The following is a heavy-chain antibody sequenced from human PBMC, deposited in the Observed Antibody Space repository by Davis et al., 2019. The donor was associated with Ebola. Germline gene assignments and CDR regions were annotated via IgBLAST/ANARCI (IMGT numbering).Heavy chain of an antibody. Sequence: GESLKISCAASGFTFSYYYMSWIRQAPGKGLEWVSYISSSGSTIYYADSVKGRFTISRDNAKNSLYLQMNSLRAEDTAVYYCARDDFLLVGILGYWGQGTLVTVSS. V-gene: IGHV3-11*01. CDR2: ISSSGSTI. J-gene: IGHJ4*02. CDR3: ARDDFLLVGILGY. D-gene: IGHD2/OR15-2a*01. CDR1: GFTFSYYY.